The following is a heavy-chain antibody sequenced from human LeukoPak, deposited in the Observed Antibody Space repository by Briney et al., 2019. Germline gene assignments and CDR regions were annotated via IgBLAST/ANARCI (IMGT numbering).Heavy chain of an antibody. CDR1: GFTFGDYA. Sequence: HPGGSLRLSCTVSGFTFGDYAMSWFRQAPGKGLEWVGCIRSKTYGGTTEYAASVEGRFTMSRDDSQSIAYLQMNSLKTEDTAVYYCARDGSATYDPVYYWGQGTQVTVSS. CDR2: IRSKTYGGTT. J-gene: IGHJ4*02. D-gene: IGHD5-12*01. CDR3: ARDGSATYDPVYY. V-gene: IGHV3-49*03.